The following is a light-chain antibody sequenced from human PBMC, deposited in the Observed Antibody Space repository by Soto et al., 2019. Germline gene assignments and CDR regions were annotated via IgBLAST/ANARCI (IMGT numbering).Light chain of an antibody. CDR2: GAS. J-gene: IGKJ4*01. Sequence: EIVMTQSPATLSVSAGERATLSCRASQTVNSNLAWYQKKPGQAPRLLIYGASTRAPGIPARFSGSGSGTEFTLTISSLQSEDFAVYYCQQYNNWPPLTFGGGTKVDIK. V-gene: IGKV3D-15*01. CDR1: QTVNSN. CDR3: QQYNNWPPLT.